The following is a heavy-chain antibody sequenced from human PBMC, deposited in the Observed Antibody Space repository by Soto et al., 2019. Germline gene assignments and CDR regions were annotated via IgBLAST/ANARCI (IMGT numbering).Heavy chain of an antibody. CDR2: IFTRDSET. J-gene: IGHJ5*02. V-gene: IGHV5-51*01. Sequence: PGESLKSSCKGPVHLFNNHWIGCVRQTPGKGLEWMGLIFTRDSETKTSPSFQGHVSFSVDNSINTVYLQWTSLKTTDTGIYFCARGYFDSGHGYDLWGQGTLVTVSS. D-gene: IGHD3-10*01. CDR1: VHLFNNHW. CDR3: ARGYFDSGHGYDL.